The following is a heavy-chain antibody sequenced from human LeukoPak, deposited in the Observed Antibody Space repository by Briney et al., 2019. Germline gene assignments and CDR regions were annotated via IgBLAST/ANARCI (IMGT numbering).Heavy chain of an antibody. D-gene: IGHD3-9*01. Sequence: GGTVTVSCRASGYSRTSYGSSCGRQAPRQGHKWMGWISAYNGNTNYAQKLQGRVTMTTDTSTSTAYMELRSLRSDDTAVYYCARDRRYFDWLLYYDYWGQGTLVTVSS. J-gene: IGHJ4*02. CDR2: ISAYNGNT. CDR1: GYSRTSYG. V-gene: IGHV1-18*01. CDR3: ARDRRYFDWLLYYDY.